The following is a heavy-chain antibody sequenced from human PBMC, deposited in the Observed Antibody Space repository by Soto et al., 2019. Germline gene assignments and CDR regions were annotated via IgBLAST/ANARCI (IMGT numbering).Heavy chain of an antibody. V-gene: IGHV3-7*03. D-gene: IGHD6-13*01. CDR1: GFTFSSYW. CDR2: IKQDGSEK. J-gene: IGHJ6*02. Sequence: GGSLRLSCAASGFTFSSYWRSWVRQAPGKGLEWVANIKQDGSEKYYVDSVKGRFTISRDNAKNSLYLQMNSLRAEDTAVYYCSRSGIAAAGTYYYYGMDVWGQGTTVTVSS. CDR3: SRSGIAAAGTYYYYGMDV.